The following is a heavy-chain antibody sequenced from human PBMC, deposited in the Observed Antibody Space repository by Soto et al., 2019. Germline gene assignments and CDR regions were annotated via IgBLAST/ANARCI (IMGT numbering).Heavy chain of an antibody. CDR1: GGPISSSSYY. V-gene: IGHV4-39*01. CDR2: IYYSGST. J-gene: IGHJ5*02. Sequence: SXTCTVSGGPISSSSYYWGWIRQPPGKGLEWIGSIYYSGSTYYNPSLKSRVTISVDTSKNQFSLKLSSVTAADTAVYYCASGFEEQLVRWNWFDPWGQGTLVTVSS. D-gene: IGHD6-13*01. CDR3: ASGFEEQLVRWNWFDP.